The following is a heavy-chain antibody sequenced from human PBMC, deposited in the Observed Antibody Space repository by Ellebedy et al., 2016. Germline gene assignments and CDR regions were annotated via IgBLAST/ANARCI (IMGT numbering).Heavy chain of an antibody. Sequence: GESLKISCEASGFTFSTNWMHWVRQAPGKGLVWVSRINSDGSSTSYADSVKGRFTISRDNSKNTLYLQMNSLRAEDTAVYYCARWRSYGGLDYWGQGTLVTVSS. CDR2: INSDGSST. J-gene: IGHJ4*02. V-gene: IGHV3-74*01. CDR1: GFTFSTNW. D-gene: IGHD5-18*01. CDR3: ARWRSYGGLDY.